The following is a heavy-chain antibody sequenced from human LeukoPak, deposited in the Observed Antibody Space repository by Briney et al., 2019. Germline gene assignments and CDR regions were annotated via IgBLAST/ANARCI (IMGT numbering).Heavy chain of an antibody. CDR2: IIPILGIA. Sequence: ASVKVSCKASGGTFSSYTISWVRQAPGQGLEWMGRIIPILGIANYARKFQGRVTITADKSTSTAYMELSSLRSEDTAVYYCAREAVAGTPFPLFDYWGQGTLVTVSS. J-gene: IGHJ4*02. CDR1: GGTFSSYT. CDR3: AREAVAGTPFPLFDY. V-gene: IGHV1-69*04. D-gene: IGHD6-19*01.